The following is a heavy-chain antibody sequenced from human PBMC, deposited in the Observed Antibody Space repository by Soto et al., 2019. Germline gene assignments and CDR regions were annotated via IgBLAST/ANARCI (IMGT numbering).Heavy chain of an antibody. Sequence: PGGSLRLSCAASGFTFSSYTMGWVRQAPGKGLEWVSAIGGSGGSTYYADSVKGRFTISRDNSKNTVYLQMNSLRAEDTAVYYCAKGYSSSWPPFDNWGQGTLVTVSS. CDR2: IGGSGGST. D-gene: IGHD6-13*01. CDR1: GFTFSSYT. CDR3: AKGYSSSWPPFDN. J-gene: IGHJ4*02. V-gene: IGHV3-23*01.